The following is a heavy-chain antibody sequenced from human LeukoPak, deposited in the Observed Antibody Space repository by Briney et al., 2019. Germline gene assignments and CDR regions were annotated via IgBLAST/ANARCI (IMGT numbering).Heavy chain of an antibody. D-gene: IGHD6-19*01. Sequence: SETLSLTCAVYGGSFSGYYWSWIRQPPGKGLEWIGEINHSGSTNYNPSLKSRVTISVDTSKNQFSLKLSSATAADTAVYYCARGAVRWLVPGTNYYYYMDVWGKGTTVTVSS. CDR1: GGSFSGYY. J-gene: IGHJ6*03. CDR2: INHSGST. V-gene: IGHV4-34*01. CDR3: ARGAVRWLVPGTNYYYYMDV.